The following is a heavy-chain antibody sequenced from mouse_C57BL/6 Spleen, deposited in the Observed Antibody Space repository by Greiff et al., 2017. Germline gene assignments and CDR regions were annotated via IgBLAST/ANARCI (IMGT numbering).Heavy chain of an antibody. D-gene: IGHD2-2*01. CDR1: GFSFNTYA. CDR3: ERQATMVMTFDY. Sequence: EVKLMESGGGLVQPKGSLKLSCAASGFSFNTYAMNWVRQAPGKGLEWVARIRSKSNNYATYYADSVKDSVTISRDYSESLLYLQMNNLKTVDTSMYYCERQATMVMTFDYWGQGTTLTVSS. V-gene: IGHV10-1*01. CDR2: IRSKSNNYAT. J-gene: IGHJ2*01.